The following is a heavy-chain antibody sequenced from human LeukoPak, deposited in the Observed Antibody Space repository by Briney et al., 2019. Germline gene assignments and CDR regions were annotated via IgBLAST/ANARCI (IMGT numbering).Heavy chain of an antibody. CDR3: ARDQYCSTTSCPDGLDI. CDR1: GGSISSYY. D-gene: IGHD2-2*01. V-gene: IGHV4-4*07. CDR2: IYSSGST. Sequence: PSETLSLTCTVPGGSISSYYWTWIRQPAGKGLEWIGRIYSSGSTNYNPSLKSRVTMSVDTSKNQFSLKLSSVTAADTALYYCARDQYCSTTSCPDGLDIWGQGTMVTVSS. J-gene: IGHJ3*02.